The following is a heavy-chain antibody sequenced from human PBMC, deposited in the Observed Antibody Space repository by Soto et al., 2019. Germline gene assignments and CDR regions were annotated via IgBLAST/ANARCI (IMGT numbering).Heavy chain of an antibody. CDR3: AAAHPSLLTGYSLDY. Sequence: SVKVSCKASGFTFTSSAMQWVRQARGQRLEWIGWIVVGSGNTNYAQKFQERVTITRDMSTSTAYMELSSLRSEDTAVYYCAAAHPSLLTGYSLDYWGQGTLVTVSS. CDR2: IVVGSGNT. J-gene: IGHJ4*02. V-gene: IGHV1-58*02. CDR1: GFTFTSSA. D-gene: IGHD3-9*01.